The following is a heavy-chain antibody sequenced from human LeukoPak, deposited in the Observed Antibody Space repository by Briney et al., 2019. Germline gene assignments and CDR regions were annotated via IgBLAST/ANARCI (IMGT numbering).Heavy chain of an antibody. D-gene: IGHD6-13*01. Sequence: GRSLRLSCAASGFTFSSYGMHWVRQAPGKGLEWVAVISYDGSNKYYADSVKGRFTISRDNSKNTLYLQMNSLRAEDTAVYYCAREGSHNFDYWGQGTLVTVSS. V-gene: IGHV3-30*03. CDR1: GFTFSSYG. CDR3: AREGSHNFDY. CDR2: ISYDGSNK. J-gene: IGHJ4*02.